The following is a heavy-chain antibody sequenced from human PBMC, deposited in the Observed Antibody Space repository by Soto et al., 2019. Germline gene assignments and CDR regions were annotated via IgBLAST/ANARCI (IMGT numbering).Heavy chain of an antibody. Sequence: QLQLQESGPGLVKPSETLSLTCTVSGGSISSSSYYWGWIRQPPGKGLEWIGSIYYSGSTYYNPSLKSRVTISVDTSKNQFSLKLSSVTAADTAVYYCARPATVNYGMDVWGQGTTVTVSS. D-gene: IGHD4-17*01. V-gene: IGHV4-39*01. J-gene: IGHJ6*02. CDR2: IYYSGST. CDR1: GGSISSSSYY. CDR3: ARPATVNYGMDV.